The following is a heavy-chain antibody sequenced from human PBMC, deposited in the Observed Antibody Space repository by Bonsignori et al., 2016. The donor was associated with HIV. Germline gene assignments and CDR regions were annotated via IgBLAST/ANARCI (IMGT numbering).Heavy chain of an antibody. CDR2: INPSGGTT. J-gene: IGHJ5*02. CDR1: GYTFTNYY. D-gene: IGHD4-17*01. Sequence: QVQLVQSGAELKKPGASVKVSCEASGYTFTNYYMHWVRQAPGQGLEWMGIINPSGGTTTYAQKFQGRLTMTRDTSSSTVYIELSSLKSEDTAIYYCARDLSYDDYGRISREASNWFDPWGPGTLVT. V-gene: IGHV1-46*01. CDR3: ARDLSYDDYGRISREASNWFDP.